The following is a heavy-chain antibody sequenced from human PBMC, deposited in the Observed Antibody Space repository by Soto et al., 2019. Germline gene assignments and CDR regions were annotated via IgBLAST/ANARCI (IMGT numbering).Heavy chain of an antibody. D-gene: IGHD3-10*01. CDR1: GFTFNNYA. J-gene: IGHJ4*02. Sequence: EVQLLESGGGLVQPGGSLRLSCAASGFTFNNYAMTWVRQAPGKGLEWVSAISGGGDTTSYADSVKGRFTVSRDGSKNTLYLQMRSLRAEDTALYYCAKGRGGSGSLPPRVDFWGQGTLVTVSS. CDR3: AKGRGGSGSLPPRVDF. CDR2: ISGGGDTT. V-gene: IGHV3-23*01.